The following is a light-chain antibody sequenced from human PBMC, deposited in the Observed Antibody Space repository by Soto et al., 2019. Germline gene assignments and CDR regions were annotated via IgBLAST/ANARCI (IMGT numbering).Light chain of an antibody. J-gene: IGKJ2*01. CDR1: QYIASSY. V-gene: IGKV3-20*01. CDR3: QQYSGSPFT. CDR2: GAS. Sequence: EIVLTQSPGTLSLSPGEGATLSCRSSQYIASSYLAWYQQRRGQAPRLLIYGASSRATGIPDRFSGRGSGTDFTLTISRLEPEDFAVYYCQQYSGSPFTFGLGTKVEIK.